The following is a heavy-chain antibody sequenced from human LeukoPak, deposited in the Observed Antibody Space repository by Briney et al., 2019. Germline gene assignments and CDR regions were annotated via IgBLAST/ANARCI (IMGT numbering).Heavy chain of an antibody. Sequence: SETLSLTCTVSGYSISSGYYWGWIRQPPGKGLEWIGSIYHSGSTNYNPSLKSRVTISVDTSKNQFSLKLSSVTAADTAVYYCARGLRFPDVWGKGTTVTVSS. CDR3: ARGLRFPDV. D-gene: IGHD3-3*01. V-gene: IGHV4-38-2*02. CDR1: GYSISSGYY. CDR2: IYHSGST. J-gene: IGHJ6*04.